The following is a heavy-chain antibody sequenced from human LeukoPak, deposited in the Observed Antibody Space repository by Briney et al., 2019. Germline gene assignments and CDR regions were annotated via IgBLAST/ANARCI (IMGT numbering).Heavy chain of an antibody. CDR3: ARESTGSMDV. CDR1: GFTFSTYA. V-gene: IGHV3-30-3*01. Sequence: GGSLNLSCAAPGFTFSTYAMHWVRKAPAKGLEWVAVISYDGSNKYYADSVKGRFTISRDNSKNTLYLQMNSLRAEDTAVYYCARESTGSMDVWGQGTTVTVSS. D-gene: IGHD4-17*01. CDR2: ISYDGSNK. J-gene: IGHJ6*02.